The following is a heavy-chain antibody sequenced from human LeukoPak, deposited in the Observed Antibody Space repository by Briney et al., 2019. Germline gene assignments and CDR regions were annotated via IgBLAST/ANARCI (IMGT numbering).Heavy chain of an antibody. D-gene: IGHD5-24*01. CDR3: ARGRRDGYNLGFDY. Sequence: SETLSLTCTVSGGSISSYYWSWIRQPPGKGLEWIGYIYYSGSTNYNPSLKSRVTISVDTSKNQFSLKLSSVTAADTAVYYCARGRRDGYNLGFDYWGQGTLVTVSS. CDR1: GGSISSYY. V-gene: IGHV4-59*01. J-gene: IGHJ4*02. CDR2: IYYSGST.